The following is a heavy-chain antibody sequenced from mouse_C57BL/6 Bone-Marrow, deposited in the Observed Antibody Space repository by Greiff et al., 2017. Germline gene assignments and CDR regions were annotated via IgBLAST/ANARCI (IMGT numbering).Heavy chain of an antibody. J-gene: IGHJ2*01. CDR3: ARPFYYGYDY. Sequence: QVQLQQPGAELVKPGASVKLSCKASGYTFTSYWMHWVKQRPGQGLEWIGMIHPNSGSTNYNEKFKSKATLTVDKSTSTAYMQLSILTSEDSAVYYCARPFYYGYDYWGQGTTRTVSS. D-gene: IGHD2-2*01. V-gene: IGHV1-64*01. CDR1: GYTFTSYW. CDR2: IHPNSGST.